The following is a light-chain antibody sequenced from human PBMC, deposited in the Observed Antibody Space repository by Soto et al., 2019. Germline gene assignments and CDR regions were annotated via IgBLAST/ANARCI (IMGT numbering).Light chain of an antibody. CDR2: DVT. CDR3: CSYAGTYIHYV. V-gene: IGLV2-11*01. J-gene: IGLJ1*01. CDR1: SSNVGGYNY. Sequence: QSALTQPRSVSGSPGQSVTISCTGTSSNVGGYNYVSWYQQHPGKAPKLMISDVTNRPSGVPDRFSGSKSGNTASLTISGLQPDDEADYYCCSYAGTYIHYVFGSGTKLTVL.